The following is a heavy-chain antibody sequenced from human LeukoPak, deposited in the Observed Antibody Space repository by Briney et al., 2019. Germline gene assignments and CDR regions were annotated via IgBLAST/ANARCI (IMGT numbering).Heavy chain of an antibody. V-gene: IGHV3-21*01. Sequence: GGSLRLSCAASGFTFSSYSMNWVRQAPGLRLEWVSSITSSSNFIYYADSVEGRFTISRDNAKNSLYLQMNSLRAEDTAVYYCARTRGSGSYHFDYWGQGTLVTVSS. J-gene: IGHJ4*02. CDR3: ARTRGSGSYHFDY. D-gene: IGHD1-26*01. CDR2: ITSSSNFI. CDR1: GFTFSSYS.